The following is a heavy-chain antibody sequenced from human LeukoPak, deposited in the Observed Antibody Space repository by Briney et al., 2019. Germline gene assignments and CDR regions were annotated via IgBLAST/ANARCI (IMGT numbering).Heavy chain of an antibody. V-gene: IGHV4-39*01. CDR2: IYYSGST. Sequence: PSETLSLTCTVSGGSISSSSHYWGWIRQPPGKGLEWIGSIYYSGSTYYNPSLKSRVTIPVDTSNNQLSLKLSSVTAADTAVYYCARQLRTGTSRPCDYWGQGTLVTVSS. CDR1: GGSISSSSHY. J-gene: IGHJ4*02. CDR3: ARQLRTGTSRPCDY. D-gene: IGHD1-7*01.